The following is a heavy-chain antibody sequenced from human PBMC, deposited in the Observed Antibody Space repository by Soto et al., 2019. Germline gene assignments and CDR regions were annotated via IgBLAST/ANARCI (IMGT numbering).Heavy chain of an antibody. CDR1: GFTFSTYG. J-gene: IGHJ3*02. CDR2: TWNDGSNK. V-gene: IGHV3-33*01. D-gene: IGHD1-1*01. Sequence: QVQLVESGGGVVQPGRSLRLSCVASGFTFSTYGMHWVRQAPGKGLEWVAMTWNDGSNKYYTDSMKDRFTISRDNSKNTLYLQMNSLTDEGSAVCYCTTELNDMQAFDIWGQGTMVTVSS. CDR3: TTELNDMQAFDI.